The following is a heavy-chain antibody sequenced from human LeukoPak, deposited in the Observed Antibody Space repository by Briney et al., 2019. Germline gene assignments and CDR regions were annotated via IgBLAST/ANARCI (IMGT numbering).Heavy chain of an antibody. Sequence: GGSLRLSCAASGFTFSSYSMNWVRQAPGKGLEWVSSISSSSSYIYYADSVKGRFTISRDNSKNSLYLQMNSLRAEDTALYYCAKDISRVYGDYAKDVWGKGTTVTVSS. CDR1: GFTFSSYS. V-gene: IGHV3-21*04. CDR3: AKDISRVYGDYAKDV. J-gene: IGHJ6*04. D-gene: IGHD4-17*01. CDR2: ISSSSSYI.